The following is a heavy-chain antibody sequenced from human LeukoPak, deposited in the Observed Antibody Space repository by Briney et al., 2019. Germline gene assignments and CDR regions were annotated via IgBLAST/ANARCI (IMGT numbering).Heavy chain of an antibody. Sequence: SETLSLTCTISGGYITNNYWSWIRQPPGKGLEWIGYIYYSGGTNYNPSLKSRVTISVDTSKNQFSLKLSSVTAADTAVYYCARFDYYGSGRYIDYWGQGTLVTVSS. CDR2: IYYSGGT. CDR1: GGYITNNY. J-gene: IGHJ4*02. D-gene: IGHD3-10*01. CDR3: ARFDYYGSGRYIDY. V-gene: IGHV4-59*01.